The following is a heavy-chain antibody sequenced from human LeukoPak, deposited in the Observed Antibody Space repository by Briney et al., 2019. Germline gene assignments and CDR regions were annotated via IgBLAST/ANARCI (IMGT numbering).Heavy chain of an antibody. CDR3: ARDSPIVVVITNLFDY. Sequence: GGPLRLSCAASGFTLSSYAMHWVRQAPGKGLEWVAVISYDGSNKYYADSVKGRFTISRDNSKNTLYLQMNSLRAEDTAVYYCARDSPIVVVITNLFDYWGQGTLVTVSS. J-gene: IGHJ4*02. V-gene: IGHV3-30-3*01. CDR2: ISYDGSNK. D-gene: IGHD3-22*01. CDR1: GFTLSSYA.